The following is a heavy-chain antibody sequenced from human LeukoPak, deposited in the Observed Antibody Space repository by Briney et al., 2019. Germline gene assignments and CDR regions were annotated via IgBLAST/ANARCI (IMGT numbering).Heavy chain of an antibody. CDR1: GYRFTSYW. J-gene: IGHJ4*02. CDR2: IYPDDSDA. D-gene: IGHD6-13*01. CDR3: ARPDSSSWHFDY. V-gene: IGHV5-51*01. Sequence: GESLKISCKGSGYRFTSYWIGWVRQMPGKGLEWMGIIYPDDSDARHSPSFQGQVTISADKSISTAYLQWSSLKASDTAMYFCARPDSSSWHFDYWGQGTLVTVSS.